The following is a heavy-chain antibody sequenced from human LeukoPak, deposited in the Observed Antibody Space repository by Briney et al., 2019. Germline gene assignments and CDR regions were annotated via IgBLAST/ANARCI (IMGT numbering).Heavy chain of an antibody. CDR2: ISSGGSTI. Sequence: GGSLRLSCAASGFTFSSYEMNWVRQAPGKGLEWVSYISSGGSTIYYANSVKGRFTISRDDAKNSLYLQMNSLRAEDTAVYYCARVESSGWYVYFDYWGQGTLVTVSS. D-gene: IGHD6-19*01. V-gene: IGHV3-48*03. J-gene: IGHJ4*02. CDR3: ARVESSGWYVYFDY. CDR1: GFTFSSYE.